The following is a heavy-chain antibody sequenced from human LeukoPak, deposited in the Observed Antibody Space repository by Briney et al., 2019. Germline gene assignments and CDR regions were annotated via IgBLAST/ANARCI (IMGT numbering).Heavy chain of an antibody. CDR2: IKSKSDGGTI. CDR1: GFTFSDAW. Sequence: PGGSLRLSCVGSGFTFSDAWMSWVRQAPGKGLEWVGRIKSKSDGGTIDYAAPVKGRFTISRDDSRNTLYLQMDSLKTEDTAVYYCTTRRQDGWWGQGTLVTVS. J-gene: IGHJ4*02. D-gene: IGHD2-15*01. V-gene: IGHV3-15*01. CDR3: TTRRQDGW.